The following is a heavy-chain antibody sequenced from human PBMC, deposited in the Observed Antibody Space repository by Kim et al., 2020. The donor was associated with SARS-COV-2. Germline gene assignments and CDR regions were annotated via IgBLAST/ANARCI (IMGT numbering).Heavy chain of an antibody. CDR3: ARLSYGSGKPFDY. CDR2: IYYSGST. CDR1: GGSISSGGYY. D-gene: IGHD3-10*01. Sequence: SETLSLTCTVSGGSISSGGYYWSWIRQHPGKGLEWIGYIYYSGSTYYNPSLKSRVTISVDTSKNQFSLKLSSVTAADTAVYYCARLSYGSGKPFDYWGQGTLVTVSS. V-gene: IGHV4-31*03. J-gene: IGHJ4*02.